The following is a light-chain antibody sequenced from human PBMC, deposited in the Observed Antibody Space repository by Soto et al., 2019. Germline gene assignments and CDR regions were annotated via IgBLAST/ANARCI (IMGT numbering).Light chain of an antibody. CDR2: DAS. J-gene: IGKJ4*01. V-gene: IGKV3-11*01. CDR3: QQRSNWPS. CDR1: QSVSSY. Sequence: EIVLTQSPATLSLSPGERATLSCRASQSVSSYLAWYQQKPGQAPRLLIYDASNRATGIPARFSGSGSGTDFTLTISSREPEDFAVYYCQQRSNWPSFGGGTKVEIK.